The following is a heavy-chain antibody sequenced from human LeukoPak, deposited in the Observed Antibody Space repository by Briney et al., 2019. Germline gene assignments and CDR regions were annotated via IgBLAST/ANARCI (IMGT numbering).Heavy chain of an antibody. CDR1: GGTFSSYA. V-gene: IGHV1-69*05. CDR2: IIPIFGTA. CDR3: AGEYCSGGSCHYYYYYYMDV. D-gene: IGHD2-15*01. J-gene: IGHJ6*03. Sequence: ASVKVSCKASGGTFSSYAISWVRQAPGQGLEWMGRIIPIFGTANYAQKFQGRVTITTDESTSTAYMELSSLRPEDTAVYYCAGEYCSGGSCHYYYYYYMDVWGKGTTVTVSS.